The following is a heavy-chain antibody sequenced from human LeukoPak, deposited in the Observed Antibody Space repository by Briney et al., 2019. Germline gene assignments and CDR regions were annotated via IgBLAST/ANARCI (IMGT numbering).Heavy chain of an antibody. V-gene: IGHV1-8*01. CDR1: GYTFTSYD. CDR2: MNPNSGNT. Sequence: ASVNVSCKASGYTFTSYDINWVRQATGQGLEWMGWMNPNSGNTGYAQKFQGRVTMTRNTSISTAYMELSSLRSEDTAVYYCARGQGIMGYYYYYGMDVWGQGTTVTVSS. J-gene: IGHJ6*02. CDR3: ARGQGIMGYYYYYGMDV.